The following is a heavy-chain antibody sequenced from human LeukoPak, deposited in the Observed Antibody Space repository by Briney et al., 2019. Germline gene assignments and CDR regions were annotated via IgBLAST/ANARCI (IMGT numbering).Heavy chain of an antibody. J-gene: IGHJ4*02. V-gene: IGHV4-39*01. CDR2: IYYSGST. D-gene: IGHD3-10*01. Sequence: SETLSLTCTVSGGSISSSSYYWVWIRQPPGKGLEWIGSIYYSGSTYYNPSLKSRVTISVDTSKNQFSLQLSSVTAADKAVYYCARHASYYYGSGSYHFDYWGQGTLVTVSS. CDR3: ARHASYYYGSGSYHFDY. CDR1: GGSISSSSYY.